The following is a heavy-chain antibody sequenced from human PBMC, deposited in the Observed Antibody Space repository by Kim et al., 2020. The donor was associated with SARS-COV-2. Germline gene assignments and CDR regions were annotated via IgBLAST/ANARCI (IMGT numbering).Heavy chain of an antibody. J-gene: IGHJ4*02. V-gene: IGHV3-33*01. Sequence: YAVSGKGRFTSSRDNSKNTLYLQLNSLRAEDTAVYYCARARHSSSWWFDYWGQGTLVTVSS. D-gene: IGHD6-13*01. CDR3: ARARHSSSWWFDY.